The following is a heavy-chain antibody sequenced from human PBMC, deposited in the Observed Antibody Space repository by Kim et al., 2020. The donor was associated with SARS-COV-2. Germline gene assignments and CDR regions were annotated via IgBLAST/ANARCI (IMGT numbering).Heavy chain of an antibody. CDR3: AILLTYDILTGGFFGY. CDR2: FSGSGGST. D-gene: IGHD3-9*01. Sequence: GGSLRLSCAASGFTFSSYAMSWVCQAPGKGLEWVSGFSGSGGSTYYADSVKGRFTISRDNSKNTLYRQMNSLRAEDTAVYYCAILLTYDILTGGFFGYWGQGTLVTVS. V-gene: IGHV3-23*01. CDR1: GFTFSSYA. J-gene: IGHJ4*02.